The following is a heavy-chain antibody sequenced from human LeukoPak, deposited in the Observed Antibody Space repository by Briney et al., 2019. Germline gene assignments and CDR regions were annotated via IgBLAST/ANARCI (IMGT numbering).Heavy chain of an antibody. D-gene: IGHD2-15*01. CDR2: ISSSSIYT. V-gene: IGHV3-11*05. CDR1: GFIFSDYY. CDR3: ARGSPPDY. Sequence: GGSLRLSCAASGFIFSDYYMSWIRQAPGKGLEWLSYISSSSIYTSYADSVKGRFTISRDNAKNSLYLQLNSLRAEDTAVYYCARGSPPDYWSQGTLVTVSS. J-gene: IGHJ4*02.